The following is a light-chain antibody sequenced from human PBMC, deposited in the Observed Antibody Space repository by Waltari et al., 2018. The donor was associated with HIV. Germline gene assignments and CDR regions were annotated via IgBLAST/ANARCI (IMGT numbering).Light chain of an antibody. CDR1: TSNIGTHY. Sequence: QSVLTQVPSVSAAPRQKVTISCSGNTSNIGTHYVSWYRQLPGTAPNHLIFDNDQRPSWIPGRFSGSKSGTSAILAITGLQTGDEADYYCATWDSSSLTGVFGGGTRLTVL. V-gene: IGLV1-51*01. CDR2: DND. CDR3: ATWDSSSLTGV. J-gene: IGLJ3*02.